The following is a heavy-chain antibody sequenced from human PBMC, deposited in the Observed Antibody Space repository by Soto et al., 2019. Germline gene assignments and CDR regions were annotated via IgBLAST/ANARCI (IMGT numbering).Heavy chain of an antibody. CDR1: GGSFSGYY. D-gene: IGHD3-10*01. J-gene: IGHJ4*02. V-gene: IGHV4-34*01. Sequence: SETLSLTCAVYGGSFSGYYWSWIRQPPGKGLEWIGEINHSGSTNYNPSLKSRVTISVDTSKNQFSLKLSSVTAADTAVYYCASINLWAGVGCWGQGTLVTVSS. CDR2: INHSGST. CDR3: ASINLWAGVGC.